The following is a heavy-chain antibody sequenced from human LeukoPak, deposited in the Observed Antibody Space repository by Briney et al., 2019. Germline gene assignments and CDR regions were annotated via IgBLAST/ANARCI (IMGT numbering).Heavy chain of an antibody. CDR1: GGSFSGYY. CDR2: INHSGST. V-gene: IGHV4-34*01. Sequence: SETLSLTCAVYGGSFSGYYWSWIRQPPGKGLEWIGEINHSGSTNYNPSLKSRVTISVDTSKNQFSLKLSSVTAADTAVYYCARTGYSSSGYRFNWFDPWGQGTLVTVSS. CDR3: ARTGYSSSGYRFNWFDP. J-gene: IGHJ5*02. D-gene: IGHD6-13*01.